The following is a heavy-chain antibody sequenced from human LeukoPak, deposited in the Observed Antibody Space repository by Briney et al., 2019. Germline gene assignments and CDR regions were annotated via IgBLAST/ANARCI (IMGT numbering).Heavy chain of an antibody. Sequence: SGGSLRLSCAASGFTFSSYEMNWVRQAPGKGLEWVSYISSSGSTIYYADSVKGRFTISRDNAKNSLYLQMHSLRAEDTAVYYCARALRYDPDAFDIWGQGTMVTVSS. J-gene: IGHJ3*02. CDR2: ISSSGSTI. V-gene: IGHV3-48*03. D-gene: IGHD5-12*01. CDR1: GFTFSSYE. CDR3: ARALRYDPDAFDI.